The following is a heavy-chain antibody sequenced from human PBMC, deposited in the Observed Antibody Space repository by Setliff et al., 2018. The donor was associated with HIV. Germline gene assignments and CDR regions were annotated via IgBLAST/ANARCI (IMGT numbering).Heavy chain of an antibody. Sequence: GVLKISCAASGFRFRSYWMSWVRQAPGKGLESVANVKQDGTETLYVDSVKGRFTISRDNANNLVYLQMNSLRVEDTAVYFCARWGSGSYERVFDYWGQGMLVTVSS. D-gene: IGHD1-26*01. J-gene: IGHJ4*02. CDR2: VKQDGTET. V-gene: IGHV3-7*01. CDR3: ARWGSGSYERVFDY. CDR1: GFRFRSYW.